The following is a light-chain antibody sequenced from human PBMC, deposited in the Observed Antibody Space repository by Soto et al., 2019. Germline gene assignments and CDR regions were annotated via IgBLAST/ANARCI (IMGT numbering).Light chain of an antibody. Sequence: EILMTQSPATLSVSPGESDTLPCRASQSVSRKLVWYQQTHGQAPRILIYGASTRDTGIPERFSGIWSGTEFTLPLSSLQSEDFEVYYCQQYTNWPKTFGQGTKVDIK. CDR3: QQYTNWPKT. J-gene: IGKJ1*01. V-gene: IGKV3D-15*01. CDR2: GAS. CDR1: QSVSRK.